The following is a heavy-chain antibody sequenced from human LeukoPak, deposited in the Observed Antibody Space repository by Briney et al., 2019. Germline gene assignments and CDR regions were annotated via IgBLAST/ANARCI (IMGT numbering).Heavy chain of an antibody. CDR3: ARISSRRDASN. CDR1: GYSFTSYW. CDR2: IYPGDSDT. Sequence: GESPKISCKGSGYSFTSYWIGWVRQMPGKGLEWMGIIYPGDSDTRYSPSLQGQVTISADKSISTAYLQWTSLKASDSAMYYCARISSRRDASNWGQGTLVTVSS. V-gene: IGHV5-51*01. D-gene: IGHD2-2*01. J-gene: IGHJ4*02.